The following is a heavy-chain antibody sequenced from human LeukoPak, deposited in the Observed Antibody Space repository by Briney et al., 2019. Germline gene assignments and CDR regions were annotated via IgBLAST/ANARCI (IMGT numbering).Heavy chain of an antibody. CDR3: ARGVVYYYDSSGYPLDY. J-gene: IGHJ4*02. Sequence: SETLSLTCTVSGGSISSYYWSWIRQPPGKGLEWIGYIYYSGSTNYNPSLKSRVTISVDTSKNQFSLKLSSVTAADTAVYYCARGVVYYYDSSGYPLDYWGQGTLVTVSS. V-gene: IGHV4-59*01. CDR2: IYYSGST. D-gene: IGHD3-22*01. CDR1: GGSISSYY.